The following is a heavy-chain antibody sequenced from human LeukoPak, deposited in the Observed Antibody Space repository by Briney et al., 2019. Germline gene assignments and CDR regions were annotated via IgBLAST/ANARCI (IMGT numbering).Heavy chain of an antibody. Sequence: PGGSLRLSCVSSGFTFSNYGMHWVRQAPGKGLEWVALIWHDGSNKYYADSVRGRVTISRDNSKNTLRLQMNSLRVEDTAVYYCARFTSRALDYFYHMDVWGRGTTVTVSS. CDR3: ARFTSRALDYFYHMDV. J-gene: IGHJ6*03. CDR1: GFTFSNYG. V-gene: IGHV3-33*01. D-gene: IGHD6-6*01. CDR2: IWHDGSNK.